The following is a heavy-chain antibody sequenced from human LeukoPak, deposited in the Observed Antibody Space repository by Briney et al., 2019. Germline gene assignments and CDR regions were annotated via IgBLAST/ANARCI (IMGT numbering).Heavy chain of an antibody. Sequence: GASVKVSCKASGYTFTGYYMHWVRQAAGQGLEWMGWINPNSGGTNYAQKFQGRVTMTRDTCISTAYMELSRLRSDDTAVYYCARDGYYDSSGSAGFQHWGQGTLVTVSS. CDR3: ARDGYYDSSGSAGFQH. CDR1: GYTFTGYY. J-gene: IGHJ1*01. CDR2: INPNSGGT. V-gene: IGHV1-2*02. D-gene: IGHD3-22*01.